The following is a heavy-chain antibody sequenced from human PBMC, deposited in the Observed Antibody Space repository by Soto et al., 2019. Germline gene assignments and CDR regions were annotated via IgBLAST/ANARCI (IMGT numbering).Heavy chain of an antibody. V-gene: IGHV3-23*01. CDR3: AKGLRFFLSEYYGMDV. D-gene: IGHD3-3*01. Sequence: PGGSLRLSCAASGFTFSSYAMSWVRQAPGKGLEWVSAISGSGGSTYYADSVKGRFTISRDNSKNTLYLQMNSLRAEDTAVYYCAKGLRFFLSEYYGMDVWGQGTTVTVSS. CDR1: GFTFSSYA. CDR2: ISGSGGST. J-gene: IGHJ6*02.